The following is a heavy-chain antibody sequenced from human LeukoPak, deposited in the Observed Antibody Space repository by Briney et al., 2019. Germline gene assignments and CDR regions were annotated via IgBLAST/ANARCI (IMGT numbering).Heavy chain of an antibody. Sequence: ASVKVSCKASGGTFTSYYMHWVRQAPGQGLEWMGIINPSGGSTSYAQKFQGRVTMTRDTSTSTVYMQLSSLRSEDTAVYCCARVGVDYGGNSPLLVYWGQGTLVTVSS. D-gene: IGHD4-23*01. V-gene: IGHV1-46*01. J-gene: IGHJ4*02. CDR1: GGTFTSYY. CDR2: INPSGGST. CDR3: ARVGVDYGGNSPLLVY.